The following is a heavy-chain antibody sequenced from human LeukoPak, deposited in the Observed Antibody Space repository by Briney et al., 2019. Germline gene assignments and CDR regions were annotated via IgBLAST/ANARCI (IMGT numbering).Heavy chain of an antibody. Sequence: VASVKVSCKASGGTFSSYAISWVRQAPGQGLEWMGRIIPIFGTANYAQKFQGRVTITTDESTSTAYMELSSLRSEDTAVYYCARDLYSGSYHNYFDYWGQGTLVTVSS. CDR3: ARDLYSGSYHNYFDY. CDR2: IIPIFGTA. J-gene: IGHJ4*02. CDR1: GGTFSSYA. V-gene: IGHV1-69*05. D-gene: IGHD1-26*01.